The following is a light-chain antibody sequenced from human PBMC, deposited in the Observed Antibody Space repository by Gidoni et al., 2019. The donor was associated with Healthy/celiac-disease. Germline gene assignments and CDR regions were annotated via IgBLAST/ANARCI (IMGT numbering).Light chain of an antibody. CDR1: QSVSSY. V-gene: IGKV3-11*01. Sequence: IVFAQSPATLSFSPGERATLSCRASQSVSSYLAWYQQKPGQAPRLLIYDASNRATGIPARFSGSGSGTDFTLTISSLEPEDFAVYYCQQRSNWPLTFGPGTKVEIK. J-gene: IGKJ3*01. CDR2: DAS. CDR3: QQRSNWPLT.